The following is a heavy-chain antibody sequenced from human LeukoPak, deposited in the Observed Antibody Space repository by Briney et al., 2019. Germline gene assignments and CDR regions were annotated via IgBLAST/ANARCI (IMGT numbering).Heavy chain of an antibody. CDR2: ISYDGSNK. V-gene: IGHV3-30*03. CDR1: GFTFSNYW. D-gene: IGHD5-18*01. J-gene: IGHJ4*02. Sequence: HPGGSLRLSCAASGFTFSNYWMSWVRQAPGKGLEWVAVISYDGSNKYYADSVKGRFTISRDNSKNTLYLQMNSLRAEDTAVYYCARVRGRGYSYGYEFDYWGQGTLVTVSS. CDR3: ARVRGRGYSYGYEFDY.